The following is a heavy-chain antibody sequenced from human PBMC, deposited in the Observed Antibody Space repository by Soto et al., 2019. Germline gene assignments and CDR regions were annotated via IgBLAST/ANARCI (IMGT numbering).Heavy chain of an antibody. CDR1: GFTFSSYS. Sequence: GGSLRLSCAASGFTFSSYSMNWVRQAPGKGLEWVSYISSSSSTIYYADSVKGRFTISRDNAKNSLYLQMNSLRDEDTAVYYCARVMWVPYCSSTSCYFGGGIDYWGQGTLVTVSS. D-gene: IGHD2-2*01. CDR2: ISSSSSTI. J-gene: IGHJ4*02. V-gene: IGHV3-48*02. CDR3: ARVMWVPYCSSTSCYFGGGIDY.